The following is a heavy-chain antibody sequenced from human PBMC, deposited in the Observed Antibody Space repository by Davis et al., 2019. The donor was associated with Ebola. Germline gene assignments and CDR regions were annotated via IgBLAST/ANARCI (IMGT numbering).Heavy chain of an antibody. V-gene: IGHV1-69*13. D-gene: IGHD3-22*01. CDR1: GGTFSSYA. CDR3: ARVGAWYDSSGRSLGYFDY. CDR2: IIPIFGTA. Sequence: AASVKVSCKASGGTFSSYAISWVRQAPGQGLEWMGGIIPIFGTANYAQKFQGRVTITADESTTTAYMELRSLRSDDTAVYYCARVGAWYDSSGRSLGYFDYWGQGTLVTVS. J-gene: IGHJ4*02.